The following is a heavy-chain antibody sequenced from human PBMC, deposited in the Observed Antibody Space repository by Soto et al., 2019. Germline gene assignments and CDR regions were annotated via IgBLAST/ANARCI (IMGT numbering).Heavy chain of an antibody. CDR1: GLTFSRYA. CDR2: IINTGGDT. CDR3: AKASGESYPESRVFDQ. Sequence: GGSLRLSYAVSGLTFSRYAMSWVLQAPGKGLEWVSAIINTGGDTLYADSVKARFTISRDNFKNTLYLQMNSLRAEDAAIYYCAKASGESYPESRVFDQWGQGTRVTVSS. V-gene: IGHV3-23*01. D-gene: IGHD1-26*01. J-gene: IGHJ4*02.